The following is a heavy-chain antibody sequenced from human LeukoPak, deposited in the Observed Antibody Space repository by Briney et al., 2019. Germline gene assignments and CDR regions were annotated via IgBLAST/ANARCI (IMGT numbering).Heavy chain of an antibody. J-gene: IGHJ4*02. Sequence: SGASLRLSCAVSGPTLSSYAMSWVRQAPGKGLEWVSSISGSGGSTSYADSVKGRFTISRDNSKNTLYLQMNSMRAEDTAVCYCAKGFPDYEWGQGTLVTFSS. D-gene: IGHD3-16*01. CDR2: ISGSGGST. CDR1: GPTLSSYA. CDR3: AKGFPDYE. V-gene: IGHV3-23*01.